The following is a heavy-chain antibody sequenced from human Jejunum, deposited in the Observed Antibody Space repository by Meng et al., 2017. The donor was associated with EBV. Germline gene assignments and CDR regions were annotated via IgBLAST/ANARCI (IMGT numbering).Heavy chain of an antibody. CDR3: ARGVAAGFDY. J-gene: IGHJ4*02. V-gene: IGHV1-8*02. CDR2: MSPNSGNT. Sequence: QVHWVQSGAEVKTPGASVKVSCKASGYTFTSYDINWVRQSTGQGPEWMGWMSPNSGNTGYAQKFQGRVTMTRDTSISTAYMELSSLRSEDTAVYYCARGVAAGFDYWGQGTLVTVSS. D-gene: IGHD6-13*01. CDR1: GYTFTSYD.